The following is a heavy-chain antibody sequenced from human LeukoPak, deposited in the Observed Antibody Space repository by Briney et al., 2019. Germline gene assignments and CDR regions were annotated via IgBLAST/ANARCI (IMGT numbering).Heavy chain of an antibody. CDR2: IYSSGST. J-gene: IGHJ3*02. V-gene: IGHV4-61*02. Sequence: SETLSLTCTVSGGSISSGSYYWSWIRQPAGKGLEWIGRIYSSGSTNYNPSLKSRVTMSVDTSKNQFSLKLNSVTAADTAVYYCARFFSGYNSDAFDIWGQGTMVTVSS. D-gene: IGHD5-24*01. CDR1: GGSISSGSYY. CDR3: ARFFSGYNSDAFDI.